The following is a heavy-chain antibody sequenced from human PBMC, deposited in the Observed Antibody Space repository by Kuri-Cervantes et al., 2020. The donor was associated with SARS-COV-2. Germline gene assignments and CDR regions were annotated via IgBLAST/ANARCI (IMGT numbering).Heavy chain of an antibody. V-gene: IGHV3-21*01. CDR3: ARSPGDGDYDPFDY. CDR1: GFTFSAYT. Sequence: LSLTCAASGFTFSAYTLNWVRQAPGKGLEWVSSITRSSVYISYADSLKGRFTISRDNAKNSLYPQMNSLRAEDTAVYYCARSPGDGDYDPFDYWGQGTLVTVSS. D-gene: IGHD4-17*01. CDR2: ITRSSVYI. J-gene: IGHJ4*02.